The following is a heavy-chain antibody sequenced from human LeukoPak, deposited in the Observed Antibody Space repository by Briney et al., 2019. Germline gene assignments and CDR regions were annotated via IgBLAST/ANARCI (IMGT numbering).Heavy chain of an antibody. CDR1: GGSFSGYY. Sequence: SETLSLTCAVYGGSFSGYYWSWIRQPPGKGLEWIGEINHSGSTNYNPSLKSRVTISVDTSKNQFSLKLSSVTAADTAVYYWAKGRVVPGVMAYWGQGTLGTVSS. J-gene: IGHJ4*02. V-gene: IGHV4-34*01. CDR2: INHSGST. D-gene: IGHD3-10*01. CDR3: AKGRVVPGVMAY.